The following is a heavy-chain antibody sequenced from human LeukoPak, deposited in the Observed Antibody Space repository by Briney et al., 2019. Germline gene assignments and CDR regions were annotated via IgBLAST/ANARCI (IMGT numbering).Heavy chain of an antibody. V-gene: IGHV4-34*01. CDR3: ATRGGLYCSSTSCYEFDY. J-gene: IGHJ4*02. D-gene: IGHD2-2*01. CDR1: GGSFSGYY. CDR2: INHSGST. Sequence: SETLSLTCAVYGGSFSGYYWSWIRQPPGKGLEWIGEINHSGSTNYSPSLKSRVTISVDTSKNQFSLKLSSVTAADTAVYYCATRGGLYCSSTSCYEFDYWGQGTLVTVSS.